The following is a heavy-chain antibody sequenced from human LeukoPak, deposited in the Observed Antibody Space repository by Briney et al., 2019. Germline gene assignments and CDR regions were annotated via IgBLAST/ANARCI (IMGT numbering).Heavy chain of an antibody. Sequence: ASVKVSCKASGYTFTGYYMHWVRQAPGQGLEWMGWINPTSGGTNYAQKFQGRVTMTRDTSISTAYMELSRLRSDDTAVYYCARGGVVPVGYYYYGMDVWGQGTTVTVSS. D-gene: IGHD2-2*01. V-gene: IGHV1-2*02. CDR3: ARGGVVPVGYYYYGMDV. CDR1: GYTFTGYY. J-gene: IGHJ6*02. CDR2: INPTSGGT.